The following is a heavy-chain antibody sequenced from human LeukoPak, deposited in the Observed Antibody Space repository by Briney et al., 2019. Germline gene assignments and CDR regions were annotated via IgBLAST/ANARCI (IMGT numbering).Heavy chain of an antibody. Sequence: GGSRLLSCAAAGFTFSSYWRSWVRQAPGRGLEWVANIKQDGSDKYYVDSVKGRFTISRDNAKNSLYLQMNSLRAEDTAVYYCARGVGATLGVNWGQGTMVTVSS. J-gene: IGHJ3*01. V-gene: IGHV3-7*01. CDR3: ARGVGATLGVN. D-gene: IGHD1-26*01. CDR1: GFTFSSYW. CDR2: IKQDGSDK.